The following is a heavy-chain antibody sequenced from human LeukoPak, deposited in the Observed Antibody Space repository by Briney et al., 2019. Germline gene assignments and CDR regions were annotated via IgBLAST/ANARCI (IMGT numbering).Heavy chain of an antibody. Sequence: ASVKVSCKASGYTFTNYGISWVRQAPGQGLEWMGWISTYNGNTNYAQRLQGRVTMTTDTSTSTAYMELRSLRSDDTAIYYCARDSVGLRLGELPYWGQGTLVTVSS. CDR3: ARDSVGLRLGELPY. V-gene: IGHV1-18*01. CDR1: GYTFTNYG. CDR2: ISTYNGNT. D-gene: IGHD3-16*01. J-gene: IGHJ4*02.